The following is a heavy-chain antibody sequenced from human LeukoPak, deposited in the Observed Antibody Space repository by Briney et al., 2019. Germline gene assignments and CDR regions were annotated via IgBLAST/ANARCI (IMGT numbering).Heavy chain of an antibody. CDR1: GGSTRSYY. V-gene: IGHV4-59*01. Sequence: TSETLSLTCIVSGGSTRSYYWSWIRQPPGKGPEWIGYVYYSGSTNYNPSLKSRVTISVDTSKNQFSLRLSSVTAADTAVYYCARDGRLQYYFDYWGQGTLVTVSS. D-gene: IGHD5-24*01. CDR2: VYYSGST. J-gene: IGHJ4*02. CDR3: ARDGRLQYYFDY.